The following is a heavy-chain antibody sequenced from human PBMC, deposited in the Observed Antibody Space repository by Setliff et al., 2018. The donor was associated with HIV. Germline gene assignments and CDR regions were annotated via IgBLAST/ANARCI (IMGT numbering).Heavy chain of an antibody. CDR2: IYTSGST. CDR1: GGSMSSGSYF. D-gene: IGHD3-3*01. CDR3: AKGSGPPWFDP. Sequence: SETLSLTCTVSGGSMSSGSYFWSWIRQPAGKGLEWIGRIYTSGSTDYNPSLKSRLTISVDTPKNQFSLKLSSVTAADTAVYYCAKGSGPPWFDPWGQGTLVTVSS. J-gene: IGHJ5*02. V-gene: IGHV4-61*02.